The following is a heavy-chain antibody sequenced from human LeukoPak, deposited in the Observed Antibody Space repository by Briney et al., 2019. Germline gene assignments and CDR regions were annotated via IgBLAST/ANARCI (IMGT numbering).Heavy chain of an antibody. J-gene: IGHJ4*02. V-gene: IGHV4-34*01. CDR1: GGSFSGYY. Sequence: SETLSLTCAVYGGSFSGYYWSLIRQPPGKGLEWIGEINHSGSTNYNPSLKSRVTISVDTSKNQFSLKLSSVTAADTAVYYCASGIAARRYGYWGQGTLVTVSS. CDR2: INHSGST. D-gene: IGHD6-6*01. CDR3: ASGIAARRYGY.